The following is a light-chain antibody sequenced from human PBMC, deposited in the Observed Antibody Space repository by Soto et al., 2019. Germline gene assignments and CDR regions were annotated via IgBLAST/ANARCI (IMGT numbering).Light chain of an antibody. V-gene: IGLV2-14*01. CDR1: SSDVDTHNY. J-gene: IGLJ2*01. CDR2: EVI. Sequence: QSALTQPASVSGSPGQSITIFCTATSSDVDTHNYVSWYQQYPGKAPKRMIYEVINRPSGVSNRFSGSKSGNTASLIISGLQAEDEADYYCNSYTSSTTLVFGGGTKLTVL. CDR3: NSYTSSTTLV.